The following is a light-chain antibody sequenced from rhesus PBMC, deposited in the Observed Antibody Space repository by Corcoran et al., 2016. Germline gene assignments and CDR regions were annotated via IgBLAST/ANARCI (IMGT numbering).Light chain of an antibody. CDR2: EVN. CDR3: CSYKMRSTFV. Sequence: QSALAQPPSVSESLGQSVTISCKGTSADIGRYDDVSWYQQTPGTAPRLIMYEVNRRPSGVSDRFSGSKSGDTASLTISGLQAEDDADYFCCSYKMRSTFVFGGGTRLTVL. V-gene: IGLV2S9*01. CDR1: SADIGRYDD. J-gene: IGLJ6*01.